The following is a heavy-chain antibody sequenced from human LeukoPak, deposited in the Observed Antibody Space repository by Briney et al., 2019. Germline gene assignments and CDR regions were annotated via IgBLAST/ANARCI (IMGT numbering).Heavy chain of an antibody. V-gene: IGHV4-34*01. Sequence: SETLSVTCAVYGGSFSGYYWSWIRQPRGKGLEWIGEINHSGSTNYHRSLKSRVTISVDTSKNQFSLKLSSVTAADTAVYYCARGDVAAAGTGFDYWGQGTLVTVSS. CDR1: GGSFSGYY. CDR2: INHSGST. J-gene: IGHJ4*02. D-gene: IGHD6-13*01. CDR3: ARGDVAAAGTGFDY.